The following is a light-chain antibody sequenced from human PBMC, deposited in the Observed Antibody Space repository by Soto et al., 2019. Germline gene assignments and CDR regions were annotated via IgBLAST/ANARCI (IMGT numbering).Light chain of an antibody. CDR2: DAS. J-gene: IGKJ4*01. Sequence: DIVLTQSPATLSLSPGERATLSCRASQSVSSYLAWYQQKPGKAPRLLIYDASNRATGIPARFSGSGSGTDFTLTISSLEPEDFAVYSCQQRSTWPPSLTFGGGTKVEI. V-gene: IGKV3-11*01. CDR3: QQRSTWPPSLT. CDR1: QSVSSY.